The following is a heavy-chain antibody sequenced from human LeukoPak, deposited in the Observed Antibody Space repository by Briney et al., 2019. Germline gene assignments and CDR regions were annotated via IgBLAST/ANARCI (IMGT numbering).Heavy chain of an antibody. V-gene: IGHV1-69*13. J-gene: IGHJ4*02. CDR2: IIPIFGTA. D-gene: IGHD3-10*01. CDR3: ARVGYGSGSYYNFDY. CDR1: GGTFSSYA. Sequence: ASVKVSCKASGGTFSSYAISWVRQAPGHGLEWMGGIIPIFGTANYAQKFQGRVTITADESTSTAYMELSSLRSEDTAVYYCARVGYGSGSYYNFDYWGQGTLVTVSS.